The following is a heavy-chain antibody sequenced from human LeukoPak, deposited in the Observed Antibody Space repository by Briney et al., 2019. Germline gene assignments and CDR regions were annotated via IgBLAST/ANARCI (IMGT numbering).Heavy chain of an antibody. J-gene: IGHJ6*02. CDR2: IIPIFGTA. Sequence: GVSVKVSCKASGGTFSSYAISWVRQAPGQGLEWMGGIIPIFGTANYAQKFQGRVTITADESTSTAYMKLSSLRSEDTAVYYCARDIPPPPYNWNGGGYGMDVWGQGTTVTVSS. D-gene: IGHD1-1*01. CDR3: ARDIPPPPYNWNGGGYGMDV. V-gene: IGHV1-69*13. CDR1: GGTFSSYA.